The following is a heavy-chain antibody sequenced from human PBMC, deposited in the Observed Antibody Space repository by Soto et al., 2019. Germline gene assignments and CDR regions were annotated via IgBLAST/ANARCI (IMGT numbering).Heavy chain of an antibody. V-gene: IGHV4-59*01. CDR1: GCSISSYY. D-gene: IGHD3-9*01. CDR3: ARDAYYDILTGYPLPYYYGMDV. J-gene: IGHJ6*02. CDR2: IYYSGST. Sequence: SETLSLTCTVSGCSISSYYWSWIRQPPGKGLEWIGYIYYSGSTNYNPSLKSRVTISVDTSKNQFSLKLSSVTAADTAVYYCARDAYYDILTGYPLPYYYGMDVWGQGTTVTVSS.